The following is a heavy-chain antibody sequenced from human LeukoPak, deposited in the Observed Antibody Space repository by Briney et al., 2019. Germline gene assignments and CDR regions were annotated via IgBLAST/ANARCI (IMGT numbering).Heavy chain of an antibody. V-gene: IGHV1-2*02. CDR2: INLNSGGT. Sequence: ASVKVSCKASGYAFVGYYIHWVRQDPGPRLEWMGWINLNSGGTNYAQNFQERGTMTRDTAVDTAYMKLSSLRSGDTAVYYCARLADCSEASCRSFDYWGQGTLVTVSS. J-gene: IGHJ4*02. CDR3: ARLADCSEASCRSFDY. D-gene: IGHD2-15*01. CDR1: GYAFVGYY.